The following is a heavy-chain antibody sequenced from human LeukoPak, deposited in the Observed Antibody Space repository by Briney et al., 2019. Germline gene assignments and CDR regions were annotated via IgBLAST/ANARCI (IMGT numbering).Heavy chain of an antibody. CDR1: GFTFSSYW. Sequence: GGSLRLSCAASGFTFSSYWMHWVRQAPGKGLVWVSRINSDGSSTSYADSVKGRFTISRDNSNNTLFLQMNSLRAEDTAVYYCAKVGYFYGSGSYYLGWFDPWGQGTLVTVSS. CDR2: INSDGSST. D-gene: IGHD3-10*01. CDR3: AKVGYFYGSGSYYLGWFDP. V-gene: IGHV3-74*01. J-gene: IGHJ5*02.